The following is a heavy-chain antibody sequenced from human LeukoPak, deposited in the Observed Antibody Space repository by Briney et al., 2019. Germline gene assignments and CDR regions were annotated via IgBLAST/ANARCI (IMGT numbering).Heavy chain of an antibody. Sequence: SVKVSCKSSGGSFSTYAVNWVRQAPGQGLEWMGRLIPVLGMSHYAPAFRGRVTLTADRSTNTAYMELDRLTSDDTAVYFCARDRGGGFDLAFFDHWGQGTLVTVSS. CDR1: GGSFSTYA. V-gene: IGHV1-69*04. CDR2: LIPVLGMS. J-gene: IGHJ4*02. CDR3: ARDRGGGFDLAFFDH. D-gene: IGHD5-12*01.